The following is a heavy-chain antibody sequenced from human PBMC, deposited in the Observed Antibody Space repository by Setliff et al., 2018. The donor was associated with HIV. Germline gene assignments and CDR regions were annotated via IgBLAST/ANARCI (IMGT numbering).Heavy chain of an antibody. Sequence: GASVKVSCKASGYTFSSYVMQWVRQAPGQRLEWMGWINAGNGNTKYSQEFQGRVTITTDTSADTAYMELSSLRFEDTAVYYCARDGGPGSGWGDYSNYDSMDVWGKGTTVTVS. CDR1: GYTFSSYV. CDR3: ARDGGPGSGWGDYSNYDSMDV. J-gene: IGHJ6*03. D-gene: IGHD6-19*01. V-gene: IGHV1-3*01. CDR2: INAGNGNT.